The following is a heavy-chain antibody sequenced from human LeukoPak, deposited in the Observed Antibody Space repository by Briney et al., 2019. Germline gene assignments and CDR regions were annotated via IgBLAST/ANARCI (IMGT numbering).Heavy chain of an antibody. CDR3: ARGDGAAGRVFDY. CDR2: INPSGGST. D-gene: IGHD6-13*01. Sequence: ASVKVSCKASGYTFTSFYIYWVRLAPGQGLEWMGIINPSGGSTNYAQKFQGRVTMTGDTSTSTVYMELSSLRSEDTAVYYCARGDGAAGRVFDYWGQGTLVNVPS. V-gene: IGHV1-46*01. CDR1: GYTFTSFY. J-gene: IGHJ4*02.